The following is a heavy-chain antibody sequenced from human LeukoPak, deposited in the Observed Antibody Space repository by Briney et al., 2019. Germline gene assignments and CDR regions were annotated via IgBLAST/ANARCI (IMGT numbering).Heavy chain of an antibody. J-gene: IGHJ4*02. D-gene: IGHD3-10*01. CDR1: GFTFSSYA. CDR3: AKNYGSGSYLSYPFDY. Sequence: SGGSLRLSCAASGFTFSSYAMSWVRQAPGKGLEWVSAISGSGGSTYYADSVKGRLTISRDNSKNTLYLQMNSLRAEDTAVYCCAKNYGSGSYLSYPFDYWGQGTLVTVSS. CDR2: ISGSGGST. V-gene: IGHV3-23*01.